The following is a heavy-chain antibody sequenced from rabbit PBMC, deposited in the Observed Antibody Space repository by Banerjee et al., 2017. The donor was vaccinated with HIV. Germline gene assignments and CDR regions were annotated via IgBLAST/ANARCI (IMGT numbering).Heavy chain of an antibody. D-gene: IGHD2-1*01. J-gene: IGHJ3*01. CDR2: IYISSNKI. V-gene: IGHV1S45*01. CDR3: ARGLLITDL. Sequence: QEQLVESGGGLVQPEGSLTLTCTASGFSFSSSSWMCWVRQAPGKGLECIACIYISSNKIAYASWAKGRFTISKTSSTTVTLQLTSLTDADTATYFCARGLLITDLWGQGTLVTVS. CDR1: GFSFSSSSW.